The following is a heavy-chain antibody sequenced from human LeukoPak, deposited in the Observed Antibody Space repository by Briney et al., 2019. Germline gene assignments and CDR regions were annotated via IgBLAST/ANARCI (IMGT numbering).Heavy chain of an antibody. J-gene: IGHJ6*02. D-gene: IGHD2-15*01. CDR1: GFTFDSYA. CDR2: VSASGLYT. CDR3: AKDMGGFDIYYYGMDV. Sequence: GGSLRLSCAASGFTFDSYAMNWVRQVPGKGLEWVSAVSASGLYTYYADSVKGRFTISRDNSKTTLHLQLDSLRAEDTAVYYCAKDMGGFDIYYYGMDVWGQGTTVTVSS. V-gene: IGHV3-23*01.